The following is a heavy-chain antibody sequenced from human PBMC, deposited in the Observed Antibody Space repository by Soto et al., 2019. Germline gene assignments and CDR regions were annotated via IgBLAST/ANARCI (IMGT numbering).Heavy chain of an antibody. CDR2: ISAYNGNT. CDR1: GYTFTSYG. D-gene: IGHD2-2*01. V-gene: IGHV1-18*01. Sequence: QVQLVQSGAEVKKPGASVKVSCKASGYTFTSYGISWVRQAPGQGLEWMGWISAYNGNTNYAQKLQDRVTMTTDTSTSTAYMELRSLRSDDTAVYYCARTTYCSSTSFYRGVCEYWGQGTLVTVSS. CDR3: ARTTYCSSTSFYRGVCEY. J-gene: IGHJ4*02.